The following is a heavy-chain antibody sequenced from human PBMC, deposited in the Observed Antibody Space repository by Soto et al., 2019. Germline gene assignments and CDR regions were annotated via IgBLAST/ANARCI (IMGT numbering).Heavy chain of an antibody. CDR2: IYYSGST. CDR3: ARDVYGGSV. CDR1: GGSIRHRDYY. V-gene: IGHV4-31*03. D-gene: IGHD2-15*01. Sequence: SGTLSLPCTVSGGSIRHRDYYWSWIRQHPGKGLEWIGYIYYSGSTYYNPSLKSRVTISVDTSKNQFSLKLSSVTAADTAVYYCARDVYGGSVWAQGTLVTVSS. J-gene: IGHJ4*02.